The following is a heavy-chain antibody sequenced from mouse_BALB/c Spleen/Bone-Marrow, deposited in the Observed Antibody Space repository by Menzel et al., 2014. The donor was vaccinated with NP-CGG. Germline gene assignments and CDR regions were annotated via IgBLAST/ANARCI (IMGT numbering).Heavy chain of an antibody. CDR2: INPDSSTI. CDR3: ARCGNYVMDY. CDR1: GFDFSRYW. Sequence: EVKLLESGGGLVQPGGSLKLSCAASGFDFSRYWMSWVRQAPGKGLEWIGEINPDSSTISYTPSLKDKFIFSRDNAKNTLYLQMSKVRSEDTALYYCARCGNYVMDYWGQGTSVTVSS. D-gene: IGHD1-1*02. J-gene: IGHJ4*01. V-gene: IGHV4-1*02.